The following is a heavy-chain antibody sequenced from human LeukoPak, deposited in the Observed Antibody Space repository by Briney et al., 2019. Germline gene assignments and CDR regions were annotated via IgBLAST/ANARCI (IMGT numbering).Heavy chain of an antibody. CDR1: GLTFRTYG. CDR3: AKGLGSGWYLFEY. D-gene: IGHD6-19*01. J-gene: IGHJ4*02. V-gene: IGHV3-23*01. Sequence: GGSLRLSCAASGLTFRTYGMHWVRQAPGKGLEWVSAISGGGGSTYYADSVKGRFTISRDDSKNTLYVQMNSLRAEDTAVYYCAKGLGSGWYLFEYWGQGTLVTVSS. CDR2: ISGGGGST.